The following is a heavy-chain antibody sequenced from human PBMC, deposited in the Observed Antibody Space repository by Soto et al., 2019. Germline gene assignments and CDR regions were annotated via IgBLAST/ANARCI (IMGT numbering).Heavy chain of an antibody. CDR1: GFTFSSYA. Sequence: VGSLRLSCAASGFTFSSYAMHWVRQAPGKGQEYVSDISSNGGSTYYANSVKGRFTISRDNSKNTLYLQMSSLRAEDTAVYYCVKDQGGYSGYVFDFWGQGTLVTVSS. V-gene: IGHV3-64*01. J-gene: IGHJ4*02. D-gene: IGHD5-12*01. CDR2: ISSNGGST. CDR3: VKDQGGYSGYVFDF.